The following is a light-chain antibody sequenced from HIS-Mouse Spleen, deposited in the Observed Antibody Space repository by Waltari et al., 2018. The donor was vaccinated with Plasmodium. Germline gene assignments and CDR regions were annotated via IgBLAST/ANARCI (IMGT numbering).Light chain of an antibody. CDR3: QAWDSSTVV. Sequence: SYELTQPPSVSVSPGQTASITCSGDKLGYKYACWYQQKPGQSPVLVIYQDSKRPSGIPERFAGPNSGNPATLTISGTQAMDEADYYCQAWDSSTVVFGGGTKLTVL. J-gene: IGLJ2*01. CDR1: KLGYKY. CDR2: QDS. V-gene: IGLV3-1*01.